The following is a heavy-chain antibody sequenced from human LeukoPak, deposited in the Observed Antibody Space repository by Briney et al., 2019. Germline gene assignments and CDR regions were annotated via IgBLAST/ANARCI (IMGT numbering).Heavy chain of an antibody. J-gene: IGHJ4*02. CDR1: GGSFNSSSYY. Sequence: SETLSLTCTVSGGSFNSSSYYWGWIRQPPGKGLEWIGSIYYSGSTYYNPSLKSRVTISVDTSKNQFSLKLSSVTAADTAVYYCARHYSGYYYLVYFDYWGQGTLVTVSS. CDR2: IYYSGST. D-gene: IGHD3-22*01. CDR3: ARHYSGYYYLVYFDY. V-gene: IGHV4-39*01.